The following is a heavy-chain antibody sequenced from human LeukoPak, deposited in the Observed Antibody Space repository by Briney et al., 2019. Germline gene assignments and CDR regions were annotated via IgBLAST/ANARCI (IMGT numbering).Heavy chain of an antibody. CDR2: ISGSDVNT. D-gene: IGHD3-22*01. V-gene: IGHV3-23*01. CDR1: GFTFSSYA. CDR3: AKHSHDSSGYSCFDY. Sequence: GGSLRLSCAASGFTFSSYAMTWVRQAPGKGLEWVSSISGSDVNTYYTDSVRGRFTISRDNSKNTLYLQMNGLSAEDTAIYYCAKHSHDSSGYSCFDYWGQGTLVTVSS. J-gene: IGHJ4*02.